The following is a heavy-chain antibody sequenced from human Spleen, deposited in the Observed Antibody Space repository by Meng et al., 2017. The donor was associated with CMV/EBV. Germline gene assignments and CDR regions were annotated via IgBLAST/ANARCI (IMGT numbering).Heavy chain of an antibody. Sequence: SETLSLTCTVSGYSITRGYYWGWVRQPPGKGLEYIGNIYQSGSGSTFYNASLKSRVTLAVDTSKNQFSLKLSSVTAADTAVYYCTKIGYCTRTSCSGNWFDSWGQGTLVTVSS. CDR3: TKIGYCTRTSCSGNWFDS. CDR2: IYQSGSGST. V-gene: IGHV4-38-2*02. CDR1: GYSITRGYY. J-gene: IGHJ5*01. D-gene: IGHD2-2*01.